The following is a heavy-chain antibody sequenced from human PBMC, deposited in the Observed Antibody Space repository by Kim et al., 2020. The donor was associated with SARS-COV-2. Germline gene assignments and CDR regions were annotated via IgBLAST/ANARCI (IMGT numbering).Heavy chain of an antibody. D-gene: IGHD4-17*01. CDR3: ARVYAASHWFDP. Sequence: SETLSLTCAVSGGSISSGGYSWSWIRQPPGKGLEWIGYIYHSGSTYYNPSLKSRVTISVDRSKNQFSLKLSSVTAADTAVYYCARVYAASHWFDPWGQGTLVTVSS. CDR1: GGSISSGGYS. J-gene: IGHJ5*02. V-gene: IGHV4-30-2*01. CDR2: IYHSGST.